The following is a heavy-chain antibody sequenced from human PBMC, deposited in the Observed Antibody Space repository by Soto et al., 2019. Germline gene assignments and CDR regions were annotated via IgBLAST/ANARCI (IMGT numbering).Heavy chain of an antibody. J-gene: IGHJ6*01. Sequence: EVQLVESGGGLVQPGGSLRLSCAASGFTFSSYSMNWVRQAPGKGLEWVSYISSSSSTIYYADSVKGRFTISRDNAKKSLHLQKSSLRDDDTSVYYRAREGLRGGELSSIYYSCGMDVWGQGTTVTVSS. CDR3: AREGLRGGELSSIYYSCGMDV. CDR2: ISSSSSTI. V-gene: IGHV3-48*02. CDR1: GFTFSSYS. D-gene: IGHD3-16*02.